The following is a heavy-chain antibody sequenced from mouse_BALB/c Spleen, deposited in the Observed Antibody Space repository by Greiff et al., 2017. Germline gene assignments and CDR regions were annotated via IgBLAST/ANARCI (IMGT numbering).Heavy chain of an antibody. CDR1: GYTFTDYA. D-gene: IGHD2-1*01. V-gene: IGHV1-67*01. CDR2: ISTYYGNT. J-gene: IGHJ2*01. CDR3: ARGNSHFDY. Sequence: QVQLQQSGPELVRPGVSVKISCKGSGYTFTDYAMHWVKQSHAKSLEWIGVISTYYGNTNYNQKFKGKATMTVDKSSSTAYMELARLTSEDSAIYYCARGNSHFDYWGQGTTLTVSS.